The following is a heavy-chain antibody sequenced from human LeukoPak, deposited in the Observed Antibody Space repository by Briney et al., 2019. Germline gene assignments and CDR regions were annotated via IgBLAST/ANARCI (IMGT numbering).Heavy chain of an antibody. J-gene: IGHJ4*02. CDR1: GFTFSSYG. D-gene: IGHD5-24*01. Sequence: GRSLRLSCAASGFTFSSYGMHWVRQAPGKGLEWVAVISYDGSNKYYADSVKGRFTISRDNSKNTLYLQMNSLRAEDTAVYYCAKDGSKDGYNWGYGDYWGQGTLVTVSS. CDR2: ISYDGSNK. CDR3: AKDGSKDGYNWGYGDY. V-gene: IGHV3-30*18.